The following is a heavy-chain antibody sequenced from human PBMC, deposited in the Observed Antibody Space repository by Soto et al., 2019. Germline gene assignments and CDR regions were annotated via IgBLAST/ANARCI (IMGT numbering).Heavy chain of an antibody. Sequence: GGSLRLSCAASGFTFSSYAMHWVRQAPGKGLEWVAVISYDGSNKYYADSVKGRFTISRDNSKSTLYLQMNSLRAEDTAVYYCARDGGSYSSSWYQFSYYYYGMDVWGQGTTVTVSS. CDR3: ARDGGSYSSSWYQFSYYYYGMDV. J-gene: IGHJ6*02. D-gene: IGHD6-13*01. CDR2: ISYDGSNK. V-gene: IGHV3-30-3*01. CDR1: GFTFSSYA.